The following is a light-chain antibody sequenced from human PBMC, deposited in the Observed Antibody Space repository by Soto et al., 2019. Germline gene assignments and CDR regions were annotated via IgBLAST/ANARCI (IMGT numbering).Light chain of an antibody. CDR1: SSNIGAGYV. Sequence: QSVLTQPPSVSGAPGQRVTISCTGSSSNIGAGYVVHWYQQLPGTAPKLLIYGNSNRPSGVPDRFSGSKSGTSASLAITGLQAEDEADYYCHSYASSLSGAVFGGGTKLTVL. CDR2: GNS. J-gene: IGLJ2*01. V-gene: IGLV1-40*01. CDR3: HSYASSLSGAV.